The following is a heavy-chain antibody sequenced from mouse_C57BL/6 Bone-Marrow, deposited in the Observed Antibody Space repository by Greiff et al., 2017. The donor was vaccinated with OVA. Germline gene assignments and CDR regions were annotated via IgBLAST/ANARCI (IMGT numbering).Heavy chain of an antibody. D-gene: IGHD1-1*01. CDR1: GFTFSSYA. J-gene: IGHJ4*01. Sequence: EVQRVESGEGLVKPGGSLKLSCAASGFTFSSYAMSWVRQTPEKRLEWVAYISSGGDYIYYADTVKGRFTISRDNARNTLYLQMSSLKSEDTAMYYCTRVSPFYYGSSYAMDYWGQGTSVTVSS. CDR3: TRVSPFYYGSSYAMDY. V-gene: IGHV5-9-1*02. CDR2: ISSGGDYI.